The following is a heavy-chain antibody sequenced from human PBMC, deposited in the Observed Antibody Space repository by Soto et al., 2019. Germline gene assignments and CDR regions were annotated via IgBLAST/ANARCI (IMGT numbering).Heavy chain of an antibody. CDR3: ARDLVGATI. J-gene: IGHJ4*02. V-gene: IGHV3-21*01. Sequence: EMQLVESGGGLVKPGGSLRLSCAASGFTISSYRMNWVRQAPGKGLEWVSSISSSSNYIYYADSVKGRFTISRVNAKNSLYLQMNSLRAEDTAVYYCARDLVGATIWGQGTLVTVSS. D-gene: IGHD1-26*01. CDR1: GFTISSYR. CDR2: ISSSSNYI.